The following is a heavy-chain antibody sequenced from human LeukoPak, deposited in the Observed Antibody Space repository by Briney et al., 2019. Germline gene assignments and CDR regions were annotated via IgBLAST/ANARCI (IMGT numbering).Heavy chain of an antibody. V-gene: IGHV1-18*01. CDR2: ISVYNGNT. Sequence: ASVKVSCKASGYTFTSYGISWVRQAPGQGLEWMGWISVYNGNTNYAQKLQGRVTITRDTSTSTAYMELRSLRSDDTAVYYCARNLTPRPPDYWGQGTLVTVSS. J-gene: IGHJ4*02. D-gene: IGHD3-9*01. CDR1: GYTFTSYG. CDR3: ARNLTPRPPDY.